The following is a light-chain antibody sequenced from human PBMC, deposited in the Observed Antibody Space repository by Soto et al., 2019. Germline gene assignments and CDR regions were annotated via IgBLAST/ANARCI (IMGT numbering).Light chain of an antibody. V-gene: IGKV3-15*01. Sequence: EIVMTQSPATLSVSPGERATLSCGASQSVSINLAWYQQKPGQAPRLLIYEASTRVIGIPARFSGSGSGTEFTLTISSLQSEDFALYYCQQYNMWPLTFGQGTKVDI. CDR3: QQYNMWPLT. CDR1: QSVSIN. J-gene: IGKJ1*01. CDR2: EAS.